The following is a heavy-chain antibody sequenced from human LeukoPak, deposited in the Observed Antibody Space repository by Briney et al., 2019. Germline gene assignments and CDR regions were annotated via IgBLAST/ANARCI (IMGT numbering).Heavy chain of an antibody. CDR3: ARTTIDCFDY. CDR1: GGSISTSNYY. D-gene: IGHD5-12*01. V-gene: IGHV4-39*07. CDR2: IYYSGST. Sequence: SETLSLTCTVSGGSISTSNYYWGWIRQPPGKGLEWIGSIYYSGSTYYNPSLKSRVTISVDASKNQFSLKLSSVTAADTAVYYCARTTIDCFDYWGQGTLVTVSS. J-gene: IGHJ4*02.